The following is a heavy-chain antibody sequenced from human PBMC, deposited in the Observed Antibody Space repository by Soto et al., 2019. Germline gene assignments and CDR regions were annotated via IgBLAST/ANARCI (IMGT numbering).Heavy chain of an antibody. J-gene: IGHJ4*02. V-gene: IGHV1-3*01. D-gene: IGHD3-22*01. CDR1: GYTFTGYY. Sequence: ASVKVSCKASGYTFTGYYMHWVRQAPGQRLEWMGWINAGNGDTKYSQNFQGRITITRDTSASTVYMELSSLRSEDTAVYYCARYFDRGDYYFDYWGQGTLVTVSS. CDR2: INAGNGDT. CDR3: ARYFDRGDYYFDY.